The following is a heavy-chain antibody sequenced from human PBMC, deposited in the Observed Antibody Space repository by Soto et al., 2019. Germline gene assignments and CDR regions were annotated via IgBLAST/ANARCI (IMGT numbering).Heavy chain of an antibody. CDR1: GFSVSTNH. V-gene: IGHV3-53*01. CDR2: VYPGGNT. CDR3: ARGVDTAKAGY. D-gene: IGHD5-18*01. J-gene: IGHJ4*02. Sequence: VQLVESGGGLIQPGGSLRLSCAASGFSVSTNHMTWVRQAPGRGPEWVSTVYPGGNTFYADSVKGRFTISRDNSQNMVDLQRNSLRAEDTAIYYCARGVDTAKAGYWGQGTLVTVSS.